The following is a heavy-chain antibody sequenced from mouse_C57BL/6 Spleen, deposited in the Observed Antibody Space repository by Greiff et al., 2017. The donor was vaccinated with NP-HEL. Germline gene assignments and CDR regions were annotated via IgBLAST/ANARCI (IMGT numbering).Heavy chain of an antibody. CDR1: GYTFTSYG. D-gene: IGHD4-1*01. V-gene: IGHV1-81*01. J-gene: IGHJ2*01. CDR3: AREGWDDY. Sequence: QVQLKQSGAELARPGASVKLSCKASGYTFTSYGISWVKQRTGQGLEWIGEIYPRSGNTYYNEKFKGKATLTADKSSSTAYMELRSLTSEDSAVYFCAREGWDDYWGQGTTLTVSS. CDR2: IYPRSGNT.